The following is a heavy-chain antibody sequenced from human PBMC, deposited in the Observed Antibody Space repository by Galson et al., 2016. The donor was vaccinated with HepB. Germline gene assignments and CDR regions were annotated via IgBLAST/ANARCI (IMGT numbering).Heavy chain of an antibody. J-gene: IGHJ3*02. CDR1: GGSVSSGSYY. V-gene: IGHV4-31*03. Sequence: LSLTCTVSGGSVSSGSYYWNWIRQPPGKGLEYIGYVYYTGTTYYNPSLKSRVTISVDTSKNQFSLKLNSVAAADTAVYYCAREVQYCSSSSCTFAFGIWGQGTMVTVSS. CDR2: VYYTGTT. CDR3: AREVQYCSSSSCTFAFGI. D-gene: IGHD2-2*01.